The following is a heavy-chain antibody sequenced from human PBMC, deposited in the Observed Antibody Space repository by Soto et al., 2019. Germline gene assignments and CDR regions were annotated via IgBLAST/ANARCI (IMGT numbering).Heavy chain of an antibody. V-gene: IGHV4-39*01. D-gene: IGHD6-25*01. Sequence: PSETLSLTCTVSGGSISSSNYYWGWIRQPPGKGLEWIGSIYYSGSTYYNPSLKSRVTISVDTSKNQFSLKLSSVVAADTAVYYCASEEVGGSNGYAQDPWGQGTLVTVSS. CDR3: ASEEVGGSNGYAQDP. CDR2: IYYSGST. CDR1: GGSISSSNYY. J-gene: IGHJ5*02.